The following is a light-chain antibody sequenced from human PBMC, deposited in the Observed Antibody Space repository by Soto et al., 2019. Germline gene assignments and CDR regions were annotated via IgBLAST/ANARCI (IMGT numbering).Light chain of an antibody. V-gene: IGKV1-39*01. CDR2: AAS. CDR3: RQSYSDLWT. CDR1: QSINSY. J-gene: IGKJ1*01. Sequence: DIQMTQSPSSLSASVGDRVIITCRASQSINSYLNWYQQKPGKAPKLLIYAASTLQSGVPSRFSGSGSGTDFTLTIISLQPEDFATYHCRQSYSDLWTFGQGTKVEIK.